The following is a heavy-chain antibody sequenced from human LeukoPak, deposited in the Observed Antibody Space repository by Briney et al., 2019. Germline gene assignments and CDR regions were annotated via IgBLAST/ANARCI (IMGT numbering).Heavy chain of an antibody. J-gene: IGHJ3*02. Sequence: GSLRLSCAASGFTVSSNYMSWVRQAPGKGLEWVSVIYSGGSTYYADSVKGRFTISRDNSKNTLYLQMNSLRVEDTAVYYCARDSGSLSAFDIWGQGTMVTVSS. V-gene: IGHV3-66*01. CDR1: GFTVSSNY. CDR3: ARDSGSLSAFDI. D-gene: IGHD1-26*01. CDR2: IYSGGST.